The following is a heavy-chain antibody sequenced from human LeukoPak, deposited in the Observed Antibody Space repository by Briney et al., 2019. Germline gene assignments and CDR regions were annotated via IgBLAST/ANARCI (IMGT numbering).Heavy chain of an antibody. CDR2: MNPNRGNT. V-gene: IGHV1-8*03. J-gene: IGHJ4*02. CDR3: ARGLVDIVATIRDYYFDY. CDR1: GYTFTSYD. D-gene: IGHD5-12*01. Sequence: GASVKVSCKAAGYTFTSYDINWVRQATGQGLEWMGWMNPNRGNTGYAQKFQGRVTITRNTSISTAYMELSSLRSEDTVVYYCARGLVDIVATIRDYYFDYWGQGTLVTVPS.